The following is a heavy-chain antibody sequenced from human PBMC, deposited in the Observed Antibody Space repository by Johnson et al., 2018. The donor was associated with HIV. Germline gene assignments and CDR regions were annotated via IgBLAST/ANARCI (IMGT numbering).Heavy chain of an antibody. CDR2: ISSSGGSI. CDR1: GFTFIDYY. CDR3: AREWAVVGATCSGSFDI. V-gene: IGHV3-11*01. D-gene: IGHD2-15*01. J-gene: IGHJ3*02. Sequence: QVQLVESGGGVVQPGRSLRLSCAGSGFTFIDYYMSWIRQAPGKGLEWVSYISSSGGSIYYADSVKGRFTISRDHAKNTLYLKMNSLRAEDTALYYCAREWAVVGATCSGSFDIWGQGTMVTVS.